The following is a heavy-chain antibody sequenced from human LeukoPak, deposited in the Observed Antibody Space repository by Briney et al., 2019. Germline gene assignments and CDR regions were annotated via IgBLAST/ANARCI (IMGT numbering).Heavy chain of an antibody. CDR3: ARGDSSSSSAPHY. D-gene: IGHD6-6*01. V-gene: IGHV5-51*01. CDR2: IYPGDSDT. J-gene: IGHJ4*02. Sequence: GESLKISCKGSGYSFTNYWIAWVRQMPGKGLEWMGIIYPGDSDTRYSPSFQGQVTISADKSISTAYLQWSSLKASDTAMYYCARGDSSSSSAPHYWGQGTLVTVSS. CDR1: GYSFTNYW.